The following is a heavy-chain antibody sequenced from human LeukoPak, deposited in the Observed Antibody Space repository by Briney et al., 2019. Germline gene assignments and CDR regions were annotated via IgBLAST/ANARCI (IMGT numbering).Heavy chain of an antibody. CDR3: ASSRGVTNYYFDY. Sequence: PSETLSLTCAVSGGSISSSNWWSWVRQPPGKGLEWIGEIYHSGSTNYNPSLKSRVTISVDKSRNQFSLKLSSVIAADTAVYYCASSRGVTNYYFDYWGQGTLVTVSS. CDR2: IYHSGST. CDR1: GGSISSSNW. D-gene: IGHD4-17*01. V-gene: IGHV4-4*02. J-gene: IGHJ4*02.